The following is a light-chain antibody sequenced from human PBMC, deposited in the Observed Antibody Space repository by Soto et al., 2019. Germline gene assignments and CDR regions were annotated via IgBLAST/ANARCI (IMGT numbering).Light chain of an antibody. CDR3: QTWGTGVQV. J-gene: IGLJ3*02. Sequence: QLVLTQSPSASASLGASVKLTCTLTNGHTTYAIAWHQQQPEKGPRYLMKVNGDGRHNKGDGIPDRFSGSSSGAERYLTISSLLSEDEGDYYCQTWGTGVQVFGGGTKVTVL. CDR1: NGHTTYA. CDR2: VNGDGRH. V-gene: IGLV4-69*01.